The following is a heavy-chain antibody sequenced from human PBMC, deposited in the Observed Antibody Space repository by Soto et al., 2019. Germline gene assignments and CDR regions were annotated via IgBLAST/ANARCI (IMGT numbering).Heavy chain of an antibody. D-gene: IGHD1-26*01. J-gene: IGHJ4*02. CDR2: IKSKTDGGTT. V-gene: IGHV3-15*01. CDR3: TTDYGANSGSYSLPYFDY. CDR1: GFTFSNAW. Sequence: GVLRLSCAASGFTFSNAWMSWVRQAPGKGLEWVGRIKSKTDGGTTDYAAPVKGRFTISRDDSKNTLYLQMNSLKTEDTAVYYCTTDYGANSGSYSLPYFDYWGQGTLVTVSS.